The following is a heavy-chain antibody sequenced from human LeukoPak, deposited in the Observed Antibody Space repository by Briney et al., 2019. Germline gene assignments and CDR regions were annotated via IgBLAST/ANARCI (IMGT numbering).Heavy chain of an antibody. V-gene: IGHV3-23*01. Sequence: GGSLRLSCAASGFTFSSYAVSWVRQAPGKGLEWVSAISGTGGSTYYADSVKGRFAISRDNSKNTLYLQMNSLRAEDTAVYYCAKDRISGSYYNDAFDIWGQGTMVTVSS. J-gene: IGHJ3*02. CDR2: ISGTGGST. CDR1: GFTFSSYA. CDR3: AKDRISGSYYNDAFDI. D-gene: IGHD1-26*01.